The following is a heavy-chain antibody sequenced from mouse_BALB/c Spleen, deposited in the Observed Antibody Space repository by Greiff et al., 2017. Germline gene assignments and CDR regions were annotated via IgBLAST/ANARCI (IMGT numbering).Heavy chain of an antibody. J-gene: IGHJ4*01. CDR3: NAWGGNYLYYAMDY. CDR2: IDPENGDT. Sequence: VHVKQSGAELVRSGASVKLSCTASGFNIKDYYMHWVRQRPEQGLEWIGWIDPENGDTEYAPKFQGKATMTADTSSNTAYLQLSSLTSEDTAVYYCNAWGGNYLYYAMDYWGQGTSVTVSS. CDR1: GFNIKDYY. D-gene: IGHD2-1*01. V-gene: IGHV14-4*02.